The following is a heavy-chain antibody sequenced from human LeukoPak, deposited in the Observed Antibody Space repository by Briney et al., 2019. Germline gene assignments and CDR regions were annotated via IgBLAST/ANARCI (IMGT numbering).Heavy chain of an antibody. CDR3: AKNLIGSSSAFDY. V-gene: IGHV3-23*01. CDR1: GFRFSNYA. Sequence: GGSLRLSCAASGFRFSNYAMNWVRQAPGKGLEWVSVISGSGGSTYYADSVKGRFTISRDNSKNTLYLQMNSLRAEDTAVYYCAKNLIGSSSAFDYWGQGTLVTVSS. D-gene: IGHD6-6*01. J-gene: IGHJ4*02. CDR2: ISGSGGST.